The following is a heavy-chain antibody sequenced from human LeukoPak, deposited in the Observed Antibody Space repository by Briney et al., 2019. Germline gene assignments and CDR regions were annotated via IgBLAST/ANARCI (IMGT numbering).Heavy chain of an antibody. D-gene: IGHD1-1*01. V-gene: IGHV3-74*01. CDR3: ARDSPRTGP. J-gene: IGHJ5*02. CDR1: GFTFSSYW. CDR2: IDGDGRIA. Sequence: GGSLRLSCAAPGFTFSSYWMHWVRQVPGQGLVWVSHIDGDGRIAHYGDSVKGRFTISRNNAKDTVYLQMDSLRAEDTAVYYCARDSPRTGPWGQGILVIVSS.